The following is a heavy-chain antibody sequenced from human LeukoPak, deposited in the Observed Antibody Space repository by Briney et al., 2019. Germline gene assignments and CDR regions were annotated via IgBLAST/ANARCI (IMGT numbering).Heavy chain of an antibody. V-gene: IGHV3-21*01. D-gene: IGHD3-10*01. CDR3: ARVPHAMVRGVIITEFYFDY. Sequence: GRSLRLSCAASGLTFSSYSMNWVRQAPGKGLEWVSSISSSSNYIYYADSVKGRFTISRDNAKNSLYLQMNSLRAEDTAVYYCARVPHAMVRGVIITEFYFDYWGQGTLVTVSS. CDR1: GLTFSSYS. CDR2: ISSSSNYI. J-gene: IGHJ4*02.